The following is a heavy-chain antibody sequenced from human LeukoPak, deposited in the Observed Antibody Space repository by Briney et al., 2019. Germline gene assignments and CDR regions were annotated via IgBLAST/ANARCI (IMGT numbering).Heavy chain of an antibody. J-gene: IGHJ2*01. CDR1: GFTFSSYA. CDR2: ISGSATST. Sequence: PGGSLRLSCAASGFTFSSYAMSWVRQAPGKGLEWVSAISGSATSTHYTDSVKGRFTISRDNAKNSLYLQMNSLRAEDTAVYYCARSHRSGYFDLWGRGTLVTVSS. V-gene: IGHV3-23*01. CDR3: ARSHRSGYFDL.